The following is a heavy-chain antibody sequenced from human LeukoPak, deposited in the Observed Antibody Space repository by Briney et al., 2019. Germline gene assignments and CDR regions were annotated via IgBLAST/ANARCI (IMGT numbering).Heavy chain of an antibody. CDR2: IHPDGKNT. CDR3: ASYVDTVRYDAFDV. V-gene: IGHV3-74*01. D-gene: IGHD5-18*01. Sequence: PGGSLRLSCAASGFTFSSYSMNWVRQAPGKGLVWVPRIHPDGKNTAYADSVKGRFTISRDNARNTLFLQMNSLRAEDAAVYYCASYVDTVRYDAFDVWGQGTMVTVSS. J-gene: IGHJ3*01. CDR1: GFTFSSYS.